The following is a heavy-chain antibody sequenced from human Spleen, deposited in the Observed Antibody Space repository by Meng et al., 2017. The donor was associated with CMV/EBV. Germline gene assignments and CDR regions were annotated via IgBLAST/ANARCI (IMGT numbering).Heavy chain of an antibody. V-gene: IGHV3-74*01. CDR1: GFTFSSYW. CDR2: INSDGSST. CDR3: ARESYTGDIVIVPGAQSRDYRYYGMDV. J-gene: IGHJ6*02. Sequence: GGSLRLSCAASGFTFSSYWMHWVRQAPGKGLVWVSRINSDGSSTSYADSVKGRFTISRDNAKNSLYLQMNSLRAEDTAVYYCARESYTGDIVIVPGAQSRDYRYYGMDVWGQGTTVTVSS. D-gene: IGHD2-2*01.